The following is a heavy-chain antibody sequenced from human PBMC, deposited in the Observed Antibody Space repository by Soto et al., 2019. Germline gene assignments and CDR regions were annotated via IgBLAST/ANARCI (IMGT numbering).Heavy chain of an antibody. J-gene: IGHJ5*02. Sequence: QITLKESGPTLVKPTQTLTLTCTFSGFSLTTRGVGVGWIRQPPGKALECLALIYWDDDKRYSPSLQSRLSTTKDTSKIQMVLTMTNVDPVDTATYYCAHIPNYYQDDWFDPWGQGTLVSVSS. CDR2: IYWDDDK. D-gene: IGHD3-10*01. CDR3: AHIPNYYQDDWFDP. V-gene: IGHV2-5*02. CDR1: GFSLTTRGVG.